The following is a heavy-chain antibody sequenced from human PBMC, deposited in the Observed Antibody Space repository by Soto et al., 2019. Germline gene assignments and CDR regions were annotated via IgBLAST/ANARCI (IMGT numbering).Heavy chain of an antibody. CDR2: IYYSGST. V-gene: IGHV4-30-4*01. J-gene: IGHJ1*01. CDR3: ASTTTVTSLNFQH. CDR1: GGSINSGDYY. Sequence: SETLSLTCTVSGGSINSGDYYWSWIRQPPGKGLEWIGYIYYSGSTYYNPSLKSRVTISVDTSKNQFSLKLSSVTAADTAVYYCASTTTVTSLNFQHWGQGTLVTVSS. D-gene: IGHD4-17*01.